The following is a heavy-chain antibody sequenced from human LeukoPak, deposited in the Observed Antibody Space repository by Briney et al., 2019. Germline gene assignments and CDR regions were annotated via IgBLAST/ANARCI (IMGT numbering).Heavy chain of an antibody. CDR1: GYTFTSYG. J-gene: IGHJ4*02. Sequence: GASVKVSCKASGYTFTSYGISWVRQAPGQGLEWMGWISAYNGNTNYAQKLQGRVTMTTDTSTSTAYMELRSLRSDDTAVYYCARDQDTMVRGPNDYWGQGTLVTVSS. CDR3: ARDQDTMVRGPNDY. CDR2: ISAYNGNT. V-gene: IGHV1-18*01. D-gene: IGHD3-10*01.